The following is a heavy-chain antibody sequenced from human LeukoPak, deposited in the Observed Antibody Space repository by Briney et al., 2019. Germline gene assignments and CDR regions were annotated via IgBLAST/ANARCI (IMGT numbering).Heavy chain of an antibody. J-gene: IGHJ3*02. Sequence: PSETLSLTCTVSGGSISSYYWSWIRQPPGKGLEWIGYIYYSGSTNYNPSLKSRVTISVDTSKNQFSLKLSSVTAADTAVYYCARDYSSGPGDAFDIWGQGTMVTVSS. V-gene: IGHV4-59*01. D-gene: IGHD6-19*01. CDR1: GGSISSYY. CDR2: IYYSGST. CDR3: ARDYSSGPGDAFDI.